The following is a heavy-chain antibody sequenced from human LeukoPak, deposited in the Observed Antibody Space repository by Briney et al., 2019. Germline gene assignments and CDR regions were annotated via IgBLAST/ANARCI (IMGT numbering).Heavy chain of an antibody. J-gene: IGHJ5*01. V-gene: IGHV3-66*01. D-gene: IGHD3-10*01. Sequence: GGSLRLSCSASGFTVRSNYESWVRQVPGKGLEWVGVFYSDGNTYYADSVKNRFAISRDNAKNTLYLQMNSLRAEDTAVYYCARDPMALDWFDSWGQGTLVTVSS. CDR3: ARDPMALDWFDS. CDR2: FYSDGNT. CDR1: GFTVRSNY.